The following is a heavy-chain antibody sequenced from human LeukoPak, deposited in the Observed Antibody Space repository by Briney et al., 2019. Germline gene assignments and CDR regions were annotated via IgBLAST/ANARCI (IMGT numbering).Heavy chain of an antibody. CDR3: AKLPLIVVITRDDAFDI. Sequence: PGGSLRLSCAASGFTFSSYAMSWVRQAPGKGLEWVSAISGSGGSTYYADSVKGRFTISRDNSKNTLYLQMNSLRAEDTAVYYCAKLPLIVVITRDDAFDIWGQGTMVTVSS. CDR2: ISGSGGST. J-gene: IGHJ3*02. V-gene: IGHV3-23*01. CDR1: GFTFSSYA. D-gene: IGHD3-22*01.